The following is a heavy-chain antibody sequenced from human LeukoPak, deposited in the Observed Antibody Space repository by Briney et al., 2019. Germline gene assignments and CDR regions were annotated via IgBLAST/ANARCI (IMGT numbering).Heavy chain of an antibody. CDR2: ISGTGGST. CDR1: GFTFSSFA. CDR3: AKEDSSGYSDY. J-gene: IGHJ4*02. V-gene: IGHV3-23*01. Sequence: GGSLRLSCAASGFTFSSFAMSWVRQAAGKGLEWVSCISGTGGSTYYGDSAKGRFTISRDDSKNTLYLQMNSLRAEDTAVYYCAKEDSSGYSDYWGQGTLVTVSS. D-gene: IGHD3-22*01.